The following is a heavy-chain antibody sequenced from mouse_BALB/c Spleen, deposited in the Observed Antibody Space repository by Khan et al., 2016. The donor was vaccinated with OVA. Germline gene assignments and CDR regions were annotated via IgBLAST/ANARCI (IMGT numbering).Heavy chain of an antibody. CDR2: INPHNDGT. V-gene: IGHV1S136*01. CDR3: AREVSNCDFSFAY. CDR1: GYTFTNYV. D-gene: IGHD4-1*01. Sequence: VQLQQSGPELVKPGASVKMSCKAPGYTFTNYVTHWVKQKPGQGLEWIGYINPHNDGTRFHEKFKGKATLTSDKSSRTAYMELSSLTSEDSAVYYSAREVSNCDFSFAYWGQGTLVTVSA. J-gene: IGHJ3*01.